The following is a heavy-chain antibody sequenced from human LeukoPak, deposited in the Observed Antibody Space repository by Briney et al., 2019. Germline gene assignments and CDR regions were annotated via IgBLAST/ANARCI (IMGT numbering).Heavy chain of an antibody. V-gene: IGHV3-66*01. CDR1: GFTVSSNY. Sequence: SGGSLRLSCAASGFTVSSNYMSWVRPAPGKGLEWVSVIYSGGSTYYADSVKGRFTISRDNSKNTLYLQMNSLRAEDTAVYYCARGQRLLNAFDIWGQGTMVTVSS. J-gene: IGHJ3*02. CDR2: IYSGGST. D-gene: IGHD6-25*01. CDR3: ARGQRLLNAFDI.